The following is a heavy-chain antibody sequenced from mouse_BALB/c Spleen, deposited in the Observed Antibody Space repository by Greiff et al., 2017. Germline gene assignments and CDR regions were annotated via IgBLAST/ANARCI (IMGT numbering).Heavy chain of an antibody. CDR1: GFTFSSYG. Sequence: EVMLVESGGGLVQPGGSLKLSCAASGFTFSSYGMSWVRQTPDKRLELVATINSNGGSTYYPDSVKGRFTISRDNAKNTLYLQMSSLKSEDTAMYYCARDPLYGSYWYFDVWGAGTTVTVSS. CDR2: INSNGGST. J-gene: IGHJ1*01. D-gene: IGHD1-1*01. V-gene: IGHV5-6-3*01. CDR3: ARDPLYGSYWYFDV.